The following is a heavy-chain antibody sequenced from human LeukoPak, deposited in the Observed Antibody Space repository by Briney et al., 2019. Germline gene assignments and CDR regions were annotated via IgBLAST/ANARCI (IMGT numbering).Heavy chain of an antibody. CDR3: ARHPEPGYCSSTSCHESYFDY. D-gene: IGHD2-2*01. CDR2: VSGSGGRP. J-gene: IGHJ4*02. CDR1: GFTFSSCA. Sequence: GGSLRLSCAASGFTFSSCAMSWGRQAPGKGLEWVSAVSGSGGRPYYADSVKGRFTISRDNSKNTLYLQMNSLRAEDTAVYYCARHPEPGYCSSTSCHESYFDYWGQGTLVTVSS. V-gene: IGHV3-23*01.